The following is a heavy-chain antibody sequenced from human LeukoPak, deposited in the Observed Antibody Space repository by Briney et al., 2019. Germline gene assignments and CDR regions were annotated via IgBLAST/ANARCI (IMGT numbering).Heavy chain of an antibody. Sequence: GGSLRLSCAVSGFTFTSNYMSWVRQAPGKGLEWVSVIYSGGTTNYSDSVKGRFTVYRDNSKNTLYLQMNSLRAEDTAVYYCASKLTSGYWGQGTLVTVSS. CDR1: GFTFTSNY. CDR2: IYSGGTT. CDR3: ASKLTSGY. J-gene: IGHJ4*02. D-gene: IGHD4-17*01. V-gene: IGHV3-66*01.